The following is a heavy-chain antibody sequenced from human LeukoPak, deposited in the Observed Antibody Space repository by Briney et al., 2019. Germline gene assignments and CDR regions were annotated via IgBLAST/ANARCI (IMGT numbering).Heavy chain of an antibody. CDR2: ISGSGGST. CDR1: GFTFSSYS. J-gene: IGHJ3*02. Sequence: PGGSLRLSCAASGFTFSSYSMMWVRQAPGKGLEWVSAISGSGGSTYYADSVKGRFTISRDNSKNTLYLQMNSLTAEDTAVYYCANDGGNLPTPDAFDIWGQGTMVTVSS. V-gene: IGHV3-23*01. CDR3: ANDGGNLPTPDAFDI. D-gene: IGHD4-23*01.